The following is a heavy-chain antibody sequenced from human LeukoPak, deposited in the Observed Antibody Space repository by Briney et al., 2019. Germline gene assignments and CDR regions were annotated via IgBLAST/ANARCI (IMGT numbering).Heavy chain of an antibody. D-gene: IGHD6-13*01. CDR1: GFTFSSYG. CDR2: ISYDESKK. V-gene: IGHV3-30*18. CDR3: AKVPKAYSNSWYIDY. J-gene: IGHJ4*02. Sequence: PGGSLRLSCAASGFTFSSYGMHWFRQAPGKGLEWVAVISYDESKKYYGDSVRGRFTISRDNSKNTLYLQMNSLRAEDTAIYYRAKVPKAYSNSWYIDYWGQGTLVTVSS.